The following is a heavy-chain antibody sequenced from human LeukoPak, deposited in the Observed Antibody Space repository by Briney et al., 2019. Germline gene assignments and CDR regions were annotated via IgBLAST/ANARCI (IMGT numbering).Heavy chain of an antibody. CDR2: INHSGST. D-gene: IGHD4-17*01. Sequence: SETLSLTCAVYGVSFSGYYWSWIRQPPGKGLEWIGEINHSGSTNYNPSLKSRVTISVDTSKNQFSLKLSSVTAADTALYYCARYDYGDCWFDPWGQGTLVTVSS. CDR3: ARYDYGDCWFDP. CDR1: GVSFSGYY. J-gene: IGHJ5*02. V-gene: IGHV4-34*01.